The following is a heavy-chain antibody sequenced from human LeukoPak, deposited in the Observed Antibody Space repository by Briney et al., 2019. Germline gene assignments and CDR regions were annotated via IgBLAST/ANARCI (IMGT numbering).Heavy chain of an antibody. CDR2: INHSGST. D-gene: IGHD6-6*01. V-gene: IGHV4-34*01. J-gene: IGHJ5*02. CDR3: ARHRIAANWFDP. Sequence: PSETLSLTRAVYGGSFSGYYWSWIRQPPGKGLEWIGEINHSGSTNYNPSLKSRVTISVDTSKNQFSLKLSSVTAADTAVYYCARHRIAANWFDPWGQGTLVTVSS. CDR1: GGSFSGYY.